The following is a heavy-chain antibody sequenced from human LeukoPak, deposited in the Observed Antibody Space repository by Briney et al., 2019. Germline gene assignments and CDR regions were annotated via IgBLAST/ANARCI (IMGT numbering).Heavy chain of an antibody. CDR3: VRVSRIDYGANPEGDV. CDR1: GGSISSYY. Sequence: SETLSLTCTVSGGSISSYYWSWIRQPAGKGLEWIGRIYTSGSTNYNPSLKSRVTMSVDTSKNQFSLRLNSVTTADTAVYYCVRVSRIDYGANPEGDVWGKGITVIVSS. V-gene: IGHV4-4*07. D-gene: IGHD4/OR15-4a*01. J-gene: IGHJ6*04. CDR2: IYTSGST.